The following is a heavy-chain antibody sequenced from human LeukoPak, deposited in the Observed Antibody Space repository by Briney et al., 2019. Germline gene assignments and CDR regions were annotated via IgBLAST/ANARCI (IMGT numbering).Heavy chain of an antibody. CDR2: ISYSANS. CDR3: ARQCSSISCPIDY. D-gene: IGHD2-2*01. CDR1: GDSVSSGGHY. Sequence: SETLSLTRTVSGDSVSSGGHYWVWVRQPPGTGLEWLGAISYSANSYYSPSHKSRVTISIDMSKNQFSLRLSSVTAADTAFYYCARQCSSISCPIDYWGQGNLVTVSS. V-gene: IGHV4-39*01. J-gene: IGHJ4*02.